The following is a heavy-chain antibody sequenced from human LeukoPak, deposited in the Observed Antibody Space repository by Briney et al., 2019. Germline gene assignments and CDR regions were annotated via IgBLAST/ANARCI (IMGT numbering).Heavy chain of an antibody. Sequence: GASVKVSCKASGYTFTGYYMRWVRQAPGQGLEWMGWINPKSGGTKYAQKFQGRVTMTRDTSISTAYMELSSLRSDDTAVYYCARDGLDGYKDYWGQGTPVTVSS. CDR2: INPKSGGT. CDR1: GYTFTGYY. V-gene: IGHV1-2*02. CDR3: ARDGLDGYKDY. D-gene: IGHD5-24*01. J-gene: IGHJ4*02.